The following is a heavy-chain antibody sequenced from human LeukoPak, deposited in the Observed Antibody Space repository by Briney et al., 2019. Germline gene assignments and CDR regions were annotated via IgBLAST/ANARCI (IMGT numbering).Heavy chain of an antibody. V-gene: IGHV3-48*03. Sequence: GGSLRLSCAASGFTFSSYDMNWVRQAPGKGLEGVSYISSSGSTIYYADSVKGRFTNSRDNAKNSLYLQMNSLRAQYTAVYYCARAGYSSGWYLDYWGQGTLVTVSS. CDR3: ARAGYSSGWYLDY. CDR2: ISSSGSTI. CDR1: GFTFSSYD. D-gene: IGHD6-19*01. J-gene: IGHJ4*02.